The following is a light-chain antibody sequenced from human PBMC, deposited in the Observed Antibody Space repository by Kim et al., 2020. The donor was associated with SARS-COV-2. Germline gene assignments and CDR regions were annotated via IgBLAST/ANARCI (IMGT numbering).Light chain of an antibody. J-gene: IGLJ3*02. Sequence: SYELTQPPSVSVSPGQTASITCSGDKLGDQYACWYQQKPGQSPVLVIYQDSKRPSGIPERFSGSNSGNTATLTLSGTQAMDEADYYCQAWDSSTWVFGGGTQLTVL. V-gene: IGLV3-1*01. CDR1: KLGDQY. CDR3: QAWDSSTWV. CDR2: QDS.